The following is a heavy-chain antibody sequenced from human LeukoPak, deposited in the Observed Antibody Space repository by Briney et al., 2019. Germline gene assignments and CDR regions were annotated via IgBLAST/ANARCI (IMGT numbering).Heavy chain of an antibody. V-gene: IGHV3-64*01. CDR3: ARDVGTYCGGDCYGD. D-gene: IGHD2-21*02. Sequence: PGGSLRLSCAASGFTFSSYAMRWVRQAPGKGLEYVSAISSNGGSTSYANSVKGRFTISRDNSKNTLYLQMGSLRAEDMAVYYCARDVGTYCGGDCYGDWGQGTLVTVSS. J-gene: IGHJ4*02. CDR1: GFTFSSYA. CDR2: ISSNGGST.